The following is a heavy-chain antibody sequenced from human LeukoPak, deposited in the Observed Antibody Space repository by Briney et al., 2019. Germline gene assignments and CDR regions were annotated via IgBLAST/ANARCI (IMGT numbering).Heavy chain of an antibody. CDR1: GGSFSGYY. Sequence: PSETLSLTCAVYGGSFSGYYRSWIRQPPGKGLEWIGEINHSGSTNYNLSLKSRVTISVDTSKNQFSLKLSSVTAADTAVYYCAGEKSSWYYFTLWGQGTLVTVSS. J-gene: IGHJ4*02. D-gene: IGHD6-13*01. CDR2: INHSGST. V-gene: IGHV4-34*01. CDR3: AGEKSSWYYFTL.